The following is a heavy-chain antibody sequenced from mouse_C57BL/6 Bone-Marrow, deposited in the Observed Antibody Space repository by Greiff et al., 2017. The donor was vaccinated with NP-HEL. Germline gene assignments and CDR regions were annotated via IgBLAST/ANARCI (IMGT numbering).Heavy chain of an antibody. Sequence: EVQLQESGPGLAKPSQTLSLTCSVTGYSITSDYWNWIRKFPGNKLEYMGYLRYSGSTYSNPSLTSPISITRNTSKNQYYLQLNSVTTEDTATYYCARWGPTPWYFDVWGTGTTVTVSS. CDR2: LRYSGST. CDR1: GYSITSDY. V-gene: IGHV3-8*01. CDR3: ARWGPTPWYFDV. J-gene: IGHJ1*03. D-gene: IGHD1-1*01.